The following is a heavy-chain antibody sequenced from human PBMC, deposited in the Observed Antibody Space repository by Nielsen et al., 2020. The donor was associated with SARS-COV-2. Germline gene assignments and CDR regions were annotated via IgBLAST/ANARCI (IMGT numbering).Heavy chain of an antibody. CDR2: ISWNSGSI. CDR3: AKASSGSYRENLDY. D-gene: IGHD3-10*01. V-gene: IGHV3-9*01. Sequence: GGSLRLSCAASGFTFDDYAMHWVRQAPGKGLEWVSGISWNSGSIGYADSVKGRFTISRDNAKNSLYLQMNSLRAEDTALYYCAKASSGSYRENLDYWGQGTLVTVSS. CDR1: GFTFDDYA. J-gene: IGHJ4*02.